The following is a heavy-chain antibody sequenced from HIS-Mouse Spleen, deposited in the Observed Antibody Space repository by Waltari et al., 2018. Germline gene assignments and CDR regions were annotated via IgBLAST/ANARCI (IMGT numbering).Heavy chain of an antibody. D-gene: IGHD6-13*01. CDR1: GCSIGSSRYY. CDR2: IYYSGST. V-gene: IGHV4-39*07. CDR3: AREIPYSSSWYDWYFDL. J-gene: IGHJ2*01. Sequence: QLQLQESGPGLVKPSETLSLTCNVSGCSIGSSRYYWGWIRQPPGKGLEWIGSIYYSGSTYYNPSLKSRVTISVDTSKNQFSLKLSSVTAADTAVYYCAREIPYSSSWYDWYFDLWGRGTLVTVSS.